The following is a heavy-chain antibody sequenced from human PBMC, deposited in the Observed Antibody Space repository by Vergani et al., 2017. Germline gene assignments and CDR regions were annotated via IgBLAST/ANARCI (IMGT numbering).Heavy chain of an antibody. V-gene: IGHV4-61*02. Sequence: QVQLHESGPGLVKPSQTLSLTCTVSGGSITSGSFYWSWIRQPAGKGLEWIGRIHSSGTTNYNPSLKSRVTLSVDTSKNQFSLKLSSVTVADTAVHYCARGRSVVTTSVYGDFRYRTQYFDYWGQGTLVTVSS. CDR2: IHSSGTT. CDR3: ARGRSVVTTSVYGDFRYRTQYFDY. CDR1: GGSITSGSFY. D-gene: IGHD4-17*01. J-gene: IGHJ4*02.